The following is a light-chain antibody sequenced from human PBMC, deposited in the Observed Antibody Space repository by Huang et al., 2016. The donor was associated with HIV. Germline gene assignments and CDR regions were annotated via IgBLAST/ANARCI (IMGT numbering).Light chain of an antibody. CDR2: VAS. V-gene: IGKV2-28*01. Sequence: DIVMTQSPLSLPVTPGEPASISCRSSQSLVHDNGYSSLYWYLQKPGQSPQVLIYVASVRAPGIPDRFSGGGSGTNFTLEINRVDAEDVGTYYCMQSLQSLTFGGGTRLEIK. CDR1: QSLVHDNGYSS. CDR3: MQSLQSLT. J-gene: IGKJ4*01.